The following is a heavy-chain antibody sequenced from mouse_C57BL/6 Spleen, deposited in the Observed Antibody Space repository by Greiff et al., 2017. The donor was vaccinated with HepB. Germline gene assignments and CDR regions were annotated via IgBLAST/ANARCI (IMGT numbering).Heavy chain of an antibody. CDR1: GFTFSSYT. J-gene: IGHJ1*03. CDR2: ISGGGGNT. Sequence: EVQGVESGGGLVKPGGSLKLSCAASGFTFSSYTMSWVRQTPEKRLEWVATISGGGGNTYYPDSVKGRFTISRDNAKNTLYLQMSSLRSEDTALYYCSRQGIYYYGSSWYFDVWGTGTTVTVSS. D-gene: IGHD1-1*01. CDR3: SRQGIYYYGSSWYFDV. V-gene: IGHV5-9*01.